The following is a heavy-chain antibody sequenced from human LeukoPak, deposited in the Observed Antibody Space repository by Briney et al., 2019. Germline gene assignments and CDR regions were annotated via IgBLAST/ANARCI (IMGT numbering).Heavy chain of an antibody. D-gene: IGHD2-2*01. CDR1: GFTVSSNY. V-gene: IGHV3-53*01. Sequence: AGGSLRLSCAASGFTVSSNYMSWVRQAPGKWLEWVSVIYSGGSTYYADSVKGRFTISRDNSKNTLYLQMNSLRAEDTAVYYCARDQVRGTSSSYSWGQGTLVTVSS. CDR3: ARDQVRGTSSSYS. J-gene: IGHJ4*02. CDR2: IYSGGST.